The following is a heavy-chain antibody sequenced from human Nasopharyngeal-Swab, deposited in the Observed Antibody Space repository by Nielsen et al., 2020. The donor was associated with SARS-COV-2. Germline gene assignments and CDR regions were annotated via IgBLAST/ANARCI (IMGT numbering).Heavy chain of an antibody. Sequence: GESLKISCAASGFTFSAYDMNWVRQAPGKGLEWVSYISSTGSTINYADSVKGRVTISRDNSKNTLYLQMNSLRAEDTAVYSCARAGQIVVVPAATDYWGQGTLVTVSS. V-gene: IGHV3-48*03. CDR1: GFTFSAYD. CDR2: ISSTGSTI. D-gene: IGHD2-2*01. J-gene: IGHJ4*02. CDR3: ARAGQIVVVPAATDY.